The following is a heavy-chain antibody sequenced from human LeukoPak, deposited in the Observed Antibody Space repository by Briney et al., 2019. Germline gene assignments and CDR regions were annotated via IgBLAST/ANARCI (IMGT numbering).Heavy chain of an antibody. J-gene: IGHJ3*02. Sequence: GGSLRLSCAASGFTFDDYAMHWVRQAPGKGLEWVSGISWNSGGIGYADSVKGRFTISRDNAKNSLYLQMSSLRAEDTALYYCAKEYSSSWRHDAFDIWGQGTMVTVSS. CDR3: AKEYSSSWRHDAFDI. CDR2: ISWNSGGI. V-gene: IGHV3-9*01. D-gene: IGHD6-13*01. CDR1: GFTFDDYA.